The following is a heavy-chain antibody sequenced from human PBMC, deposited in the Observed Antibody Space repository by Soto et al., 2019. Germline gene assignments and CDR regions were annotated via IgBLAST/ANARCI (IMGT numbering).Heavy chain of an antibody. CDR2: ISKDAAST. Sequence: EVQLLESGGGLVQPGGSLRLSCAASGFTFSDYAMNWVRQAPGKGLEWVSAISKDAASTYYADSVKGRFTISRDNSKNTLYLQLNSLRAEDTPVYYCSRAVIGIHGMDVWGQGTTVTVSS. V-gene: IGHV3-23*01. J-gene: IGHJ6*02. CDR1: GFTFSDYA. D-gene: IGHD1-26*01. CDR3: SRAVIGIHGMDV.